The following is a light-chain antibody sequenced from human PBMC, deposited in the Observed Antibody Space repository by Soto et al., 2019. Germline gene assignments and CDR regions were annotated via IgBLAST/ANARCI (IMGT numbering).Light chain of an antibody. J-gene: IGKJ4*01. V-gene: IGKV3-15*01. CDR1: QSVSNN. CDR3: QQYNEWPLT. Sequence: EIVMTQSPATQSVSPGERATLSSRASQSVSNNLAWYQQKPGQAPRLLIYHASTGATGIPARFSGSGSGTELTLTISSVQSEDFAVYYCQQYNEWPLTFGGGTKVEIK. CDR2: HAS.